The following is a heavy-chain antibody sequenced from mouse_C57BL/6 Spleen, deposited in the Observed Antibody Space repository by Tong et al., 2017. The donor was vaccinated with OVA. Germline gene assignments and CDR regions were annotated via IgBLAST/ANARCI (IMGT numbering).Heavy chain of an antibody. V-gene: IGHV5-17*01. Sequence: EVQLQESGGGLVKPGGSLKLSCAASGFTFSDYGMHWVRQAPEKGLEWVAYISSGSSTIYYADTVKGRFTISRDNAKNTLFLQMTRLRAEETAMYYCARRIYYYGSSFWYFDVWGTGTTVTVSS. J-gene: IGHJ1*03. D-gene: IGHD1-1*01. CDR1: GFTFSDYG. CDR3: ARRIYYYGSSFWYFDV. CDR2: ISSGSSTI.